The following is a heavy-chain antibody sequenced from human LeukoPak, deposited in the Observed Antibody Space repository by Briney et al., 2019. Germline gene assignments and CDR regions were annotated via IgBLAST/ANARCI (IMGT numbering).Heavy chain of an antibody. CDR3: ARVSSDTATIDY. V-gene: IGHV3-53*01. D-gene: IGHD5-18*01. CDR1: GFTFSSYA. Sequence: AGGSLRLSCAASGFTFSSYAMSWVRQAPGKGLEWVSVIYSGGSTYYADAVKGRFTISRDNSKNTLYLQMNSLRAEDTAVYYCARVSSDTATIDYWGQGTLVTVSS. J-gene: IGHJ4*02. CDR2: IYSGGST.